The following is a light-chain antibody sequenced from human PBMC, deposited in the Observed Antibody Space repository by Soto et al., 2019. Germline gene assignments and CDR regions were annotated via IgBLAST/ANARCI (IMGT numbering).Light chain of an antibody. CDR2: GAS. V-gene: IGKV3-20*01. CDR3: QEYGSSLQWT. Sequence: SVLTQSPGTLSLSTGERATLYCLASQSVSSSDLAWYQQKPGQSHRLLIYGASSRATGIPDRFSGSGSGTDCTLTSSRLEPEDFEVYYCQEYGSSLQWTFGQGTKVDIK. CDR1: QSVSSSD. J-gene: IGKJ1*01.